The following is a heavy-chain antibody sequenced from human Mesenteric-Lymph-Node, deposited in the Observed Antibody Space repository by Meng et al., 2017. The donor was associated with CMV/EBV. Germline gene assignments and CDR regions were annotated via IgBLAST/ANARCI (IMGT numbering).Heavy chain of an antibody. J-gene: IGHJ4*02. V-gene: IGHV3-11*01. CDR2: ISSGGNTI. D-gene: IGHD2-8*01. CDR3: AKVTRYCTNGVCFDY. Sequence: SLKISCEASGFTFSDHYMSWIRQAPGKGLEWVSYISSGGNTIYYADSVKGRFTISRDKSKNTLYLQMNSLRAEDTAVYYCAKVTRYCTNGVCFDYWGQGTLVTVSS. CDR1: GFTFSDHY.